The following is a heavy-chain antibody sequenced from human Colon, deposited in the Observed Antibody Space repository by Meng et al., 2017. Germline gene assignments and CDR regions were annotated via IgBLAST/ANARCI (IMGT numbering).Heavy chain of an antibody. CDR1: GDSISSDIW. CDR2: VYHRGDT. V-gene: IGHV4-4*02. CDR3: GRDQGRELINH. J-gene: IGHJ4*02. D-gene: IGHD1-7*01. Sequence: QVPRQESGPGPVTPSGTLSLTCTVSGDSISSDIWWSWVCQPPGKGLEWIGEVYHRGDTNYNPSLKSRVDISVDKSKNQFYLSLFSVTAADTAVYYCGRDQGRELINHWGQGTLVTVSS.